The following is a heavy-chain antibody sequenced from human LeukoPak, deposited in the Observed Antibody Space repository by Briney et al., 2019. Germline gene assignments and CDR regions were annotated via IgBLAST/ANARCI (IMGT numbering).Heavy chain of an antibody. J-gene: IGHJ5*02. V-gene: IGHV3-30*03. CDR2: ITYDGSEK. CDR3: ARDIAAAGFHWFDP. D-gene: IGHD6-13*01. CDR1: GFTFRIYN. Sequence: PGGSLRLSCAASGFTFRIYNMHWVRQAPGKGLEWVAVITYDGSEKYYAESVKGRFTISRDNSKDTLYLQMNSLRAEDTAVYYCARDIAAAGFHWFDPWGQGTLVTVSS.